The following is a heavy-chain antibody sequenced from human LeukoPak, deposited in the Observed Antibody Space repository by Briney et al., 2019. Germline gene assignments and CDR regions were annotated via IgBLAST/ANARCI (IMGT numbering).Heavy chain of an antibody. V-gene: IGHV3-23*01. D-gene: IGHD2-21*02. CDR2: ISGSGGST. Sequence: GGSLRLSCAASGFTFSSYAISGVREAPGKGLERVSAISGSGGSTYYADSVKGRFTISRDNSKNTLYLQMNSLRAEDTAVYYCAKDLLAYCGGDCYSAEDAFDIWGQGTMVTVSS. CDR3: AKDLLAYCGGDCYSAEDAFDI. J-gene: IGHJ3*02. CDR1: GFTFSSYA.